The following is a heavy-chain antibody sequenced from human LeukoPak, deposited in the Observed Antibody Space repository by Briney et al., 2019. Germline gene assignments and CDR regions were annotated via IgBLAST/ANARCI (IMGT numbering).Heavy chain of an antibody. Sequence: GGSLRLSCAASGFTFSSYAMSWVRQAPGKGLEWVSAISGSGDSADYADSVKGRFTISRDNSKNSLYLQMNSLRAEDTALYYCARVKVGTTNRFDYWGQGTLVTVSS. V-gene: IGHV3-23*01. D-gene: IGHD1-26*01. CDR3: ARVKVGTTNRFDY. CDR2: ISGSGDSA. J-gene: IGHJ4*02. CDR1: GFTFSSYA.